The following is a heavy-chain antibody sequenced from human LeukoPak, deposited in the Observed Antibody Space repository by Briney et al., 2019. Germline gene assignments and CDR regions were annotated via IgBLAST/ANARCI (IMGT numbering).Heavy chain of an antibody. V-gene: IGHV1-3*01. CDR1: GYTFINYA. CDR2: IHAGTGNT. CDR3: ARDITIRTTRFDP. D-gene: IGHD1-1*01. J-gene: IGHJ5*02. Sequence: ASVKVSCKASGYTFINYAIHWVRQAPGQRLEWMGWIHAGTGNTKDSQKFQGRVTITRDTSANTVYMELSRLRPEDTAVYYCARDITIRTTRFDPWGQGTLVTVSP.